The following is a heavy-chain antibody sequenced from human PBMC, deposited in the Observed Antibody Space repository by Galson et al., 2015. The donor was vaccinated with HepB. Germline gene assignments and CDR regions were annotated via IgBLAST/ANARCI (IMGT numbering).Heavy chain of an antibody. V-gene: IGHV3-23*01. D-gene: IGHD5-18*01. Sequence: SLRLSCAASGFTFNTFAMSWVRQAPGKGLEWVSVIGGRSGTTHYADSVKGRFTISRDNSKNMVFLQLDGLRVEDTAVYYCARNSGNNYRYYFKRWGQGTPVTVSS. CDR3: ARNSGNNYRYYFKR. CDR2: IGGRSGTT. J-gene: IGHJ4*02. CDR1: GFTFNTFA.